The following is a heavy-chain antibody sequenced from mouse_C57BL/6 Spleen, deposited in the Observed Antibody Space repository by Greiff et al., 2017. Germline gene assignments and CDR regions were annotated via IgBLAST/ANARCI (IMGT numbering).Heavy chain of an antibody. Sequence: VHVKQSGAELVRPGASVKLSCTTSGFTIKDYDIHWVKQRPEQGLEWIGRIDPGDGDTEYAPKFQGTATMTADPSSNTAYLQLSSLTSEDTDGYYCTSGGPPPGRIGRGFDYWGQGTTLTDAS. V-gene: IGHV14-1*01. J-gene: IGHJ2*01. D-gene: IGHD2-14*01. CDR1: GFTIKDYD. CDR3: TSGGPPPGRIGRGFDY. CDR2: IDPGDGDT.